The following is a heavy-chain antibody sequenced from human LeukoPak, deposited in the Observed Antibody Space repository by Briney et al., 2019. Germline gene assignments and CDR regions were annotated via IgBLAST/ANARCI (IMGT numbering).Heavy chain of an antibody. Sequence: VASVKVSCKASGYTFSGYYMHWVRQAPGQGLEWMGWINPNSGGTNYAQKFQGRVTMTRDTSISTAYMELSRLRSDDTAVYHCARDLTTPVDYWGQGTLVTVSS. D-gene: IGHD4-11*01. V-gene: IGHV1-2*02. CDR3: ARDLTTPVDY. CDR2: INPNSGGT. CDR1: GYTFSGYY. J-gene: IGHJ4*02.